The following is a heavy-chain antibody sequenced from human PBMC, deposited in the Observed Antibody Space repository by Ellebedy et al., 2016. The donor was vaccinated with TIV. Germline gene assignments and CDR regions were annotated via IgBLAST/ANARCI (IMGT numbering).Heavy chain of an antibody. Sequence: MPSETLSLTCTVSGGSISSYYWSWIRQPPGKGLEWIGYIYYSGSTNYNPSLKSRVTISVDTSKNQFSLKLSSVTAADTAVYYCARNSIAAAGKMGDYYYYYGMDVWGQGTTVTVSS. CDR2: IYYSGST. CDR1: GGSISSYY. J-gene: IGHJ6*02. D-gene: IGHD6-13*01. V-gene: IGHV4-59*01. CDR3: ARNSIAAAGKMGDYYYYYGMDV.